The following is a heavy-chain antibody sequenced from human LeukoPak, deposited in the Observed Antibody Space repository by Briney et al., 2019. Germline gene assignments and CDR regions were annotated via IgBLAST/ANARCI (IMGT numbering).Heavy chain of an antibody. CDR3: ARDYLAYCGGDCYSGYDY. Sequence: ASVKVSCKASGYTFTSYGISWVRQAPGQGLEWMGCISAYNGNTNYAQKLQGRVTMTTDTSTSTAYMELRSLRSDDTAVYYCARDYLAYCGGDCYSGYDYWGQGTLVTVSS. D-gene: IGHD2-21*02. V-gene: IGHV1-18*01. CDR2: ISAYNGNT. J-gene: IGHJ4*02. CDR1: GYTFTSYG.